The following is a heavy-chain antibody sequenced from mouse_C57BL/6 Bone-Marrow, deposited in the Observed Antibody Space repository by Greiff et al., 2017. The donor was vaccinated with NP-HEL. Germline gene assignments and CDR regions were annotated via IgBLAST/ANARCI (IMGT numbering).Heavy chain of an antibody. CDR2: ISDGGSYT. CDR3: AREGITTTPDY. J-gene: IGHJ2*01. Sequence: EVQGVESGGGLVKPGGSLKLSCAASGFTFSSYAMSWVRPTPEKRLEWVATISDGGSYTYYPDNVKGRFTISRDNAKNNLYLQMSHLKSEDTAMYYCAREGITTTPDYWGQGTTLTVSS. V-gene: IGHV5-4*01. CDR1: GFTFSSYA. D-gene: IGHD1-1*01.